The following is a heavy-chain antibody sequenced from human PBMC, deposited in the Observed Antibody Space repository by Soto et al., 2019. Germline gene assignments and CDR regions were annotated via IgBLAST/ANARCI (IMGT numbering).Heavy chain of an antibody. D-gene: IGHD2-15*01. Sequence: QVQLVQSGAEVKKPGSSVKVSCKASGGTFSSYAISWVRQAPGQGLEWMGGIIPIFGTANYAQNFQGRVTITADESTSTAYMELSSLRSEDTAVYYCASAAAYCSGGSCYKPFDYWGQGTLVTVSS. V-gene: IGHV1-69*12. CDR2: IIPIFGTA. CDR1: GGTFSSYA. CDR3: ASAAAYCSGGSCYKPFDY. J-gene: IGHJ4*02.